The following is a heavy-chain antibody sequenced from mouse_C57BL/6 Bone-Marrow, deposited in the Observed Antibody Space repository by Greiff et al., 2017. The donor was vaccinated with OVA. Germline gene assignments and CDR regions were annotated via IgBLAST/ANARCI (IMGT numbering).Heavy chain of an antibody. CDR2: INPNNGGT. CDR1: GYTFTDYN. CDR3: ARSTAQAPD. D-gene: IGHD3-2*02. V-gene: IGHV1-22*01. Sequence: EVKLVDSGPELVKPGASVKMSCKASGYTFTDYNMHWVKQSHGKSLEWIGYINPNNGGTSYNQKFKGKATLTVNKSSSTAYMELRSLTSEDSAVYYCARSTAQAPDWGQGTLVTVSA. J-gene: IGHJ3*01.